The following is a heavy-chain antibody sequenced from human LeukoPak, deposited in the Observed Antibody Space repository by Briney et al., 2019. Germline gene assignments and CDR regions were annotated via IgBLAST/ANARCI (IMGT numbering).Heavy chain of an antibody. J-gene: IGHJ4*02. CDR1: TGSLSSDSW. D-gene: IGHD1-14*01. V-gene: IGHV4-4*02. CDR3: AGHGGHHMDH. CDR2: IHYSGFT. Sequence: SETLSLTCAVSTGSLSSDSWWSWVRPPPGKGLEWIGQIHYSGFTTCNASLKSRVAISVDKSQNQLSLIVNSVTAADTAVYFCAGHGGHHMDHWGQGTLVTVSS.